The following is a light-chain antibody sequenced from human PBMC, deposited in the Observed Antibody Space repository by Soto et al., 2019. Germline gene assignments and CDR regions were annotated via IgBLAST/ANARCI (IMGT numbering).Light chain of an antibody. Sequence: EIVLTQSPGTLSLSLGEGATLSCRASQSVKNNYLAWYQQKPGQAPRLLIYGASSRVTGIPDRLSGSGSGTDFTLTISRLEPEDFALYYCQQYGSSSYTFGQGTKLEI. CDR3: QQYGSSSYT. CDR2: GAS. CDR1: QSVKNNY. V-gene: IGKV3-20*01. J-gene: IGKJ2*01.